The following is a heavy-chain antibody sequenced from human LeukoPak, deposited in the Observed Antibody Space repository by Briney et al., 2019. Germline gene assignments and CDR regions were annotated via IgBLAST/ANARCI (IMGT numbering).Heavy chain of an antibody. CDR3: ARGAGLFGGYLDS. CDR2: IYYGGST. V-gene: IGHV4-59*12. CDR1: GGSISGYY. Sequence: SETLSLTCAVSGGSISGYYWNWIRQPPGKGLEWIAYIYYGGSTNYNPSLKSRVTISVDTSKNQFSLKLSSVTAADTAVYYCARGAGLFGGYLDSWGQGALVTVSS. D-gene: IGHD3-16*01. J-gene: IGHJ4*02.